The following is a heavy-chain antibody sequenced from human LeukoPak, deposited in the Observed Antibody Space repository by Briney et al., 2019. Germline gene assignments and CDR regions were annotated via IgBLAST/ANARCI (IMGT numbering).Heavy chain of an antibody. V-gene: IGHV1-18*01. CDR2: ISTYNGNT. Sequence: ASVKVSCEASGYTFTSYGISWVRQAPGQGLEWMGWISTYNGNTNYAQKVQGRVTMTTDTSTSTAYMELRSLRSDDTAIYYCARRYLGDNFDSWGQGTLVTVSS. CDR1: GYTFTSYG. D-gene: IGHD2-21*02. J-gene: IGHJ4*02. CDR3: ARRYLGDNFDS.